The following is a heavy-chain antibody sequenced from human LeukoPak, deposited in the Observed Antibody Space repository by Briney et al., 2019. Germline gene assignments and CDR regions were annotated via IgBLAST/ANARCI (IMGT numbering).Heavy chain of an antibody. CDR2: IYYSGST. J-gene: IGHJ4*02. V-gene: IGHV4-59*01. CDR3: ARVRYYFDY. Sequence: SETLSLTCTVSGGSISSYYWSWIRQPPGKGLEWIGYIYYSGSTNYNPSLKSRVTISVDTSKNQFSLKLSSVTAADTAVFYCARVRYYFDYWGQGTLVTVSS. CDR1: GGSISSYY. D-gene: IGHD3-10*01.